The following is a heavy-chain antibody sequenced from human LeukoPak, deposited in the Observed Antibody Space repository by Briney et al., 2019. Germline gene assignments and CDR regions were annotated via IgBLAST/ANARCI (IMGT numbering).Heavy chain of an antibody. D-gene: IGHD2-2*01. CDR1: GGSFSGYY. CDR3: ARCWLGYCSSTSCYLDY. J-gene: IGHJ4*02. CDR2: INHGGST. Sequence: SETLSLTCAVPGGSFSGYYWSWIRQPPGGGLEWMGEINHGGSTHYNPSFKSRVTISVDTSKNQFSLKLSSVTAADTAVYYCARCWLGYCSSTSCYLDYWGQGTLVTVSS. V-gene: IGHV4-34*01.